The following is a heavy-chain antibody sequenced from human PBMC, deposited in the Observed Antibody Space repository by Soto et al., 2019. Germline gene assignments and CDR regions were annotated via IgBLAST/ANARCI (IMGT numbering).Heavy chain of an antibody. CDR1: GFTFTSSA. J-gene: IGHJ6*02. CDR3: AADSRFLEWTTNYCYYGMDV. D-gene: IGHD3-3*01. V-gene: IGHV1-58*01. CDR2: IVVGSGNT. Sequence: SVKVSCKASGFTFTSSAVQWVRQARGQRLEWIGWIVVGSGNTNYAQKFQERVTITRDMSTSTAYMELSSLRSADTAVYYCAADSRFLEWTTNYCYYGMDVWGQGTTVTVSS.